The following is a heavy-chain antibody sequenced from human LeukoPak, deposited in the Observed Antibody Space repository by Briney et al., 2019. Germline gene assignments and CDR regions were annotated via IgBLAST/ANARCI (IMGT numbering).Heavy chain of an antibody. CDR2: ISYDGSNK. CDR1: GFTFSSYA. Sequence: QPGGSLRLPCAASGFTFSSYAMHWVRQAPGKGLEWVAVISYDGSNKYYADSVKGRFTISRDNSKNTLYLQMNSLRAEDTAVYYCAREGASPYFDYWGQGTLVTVSS. D-gene: IGHD1-26*01. CDR3: AREGASPYFDY. J-gene: IGHJ4*02. V-gene: IGHV3-30-3*01.